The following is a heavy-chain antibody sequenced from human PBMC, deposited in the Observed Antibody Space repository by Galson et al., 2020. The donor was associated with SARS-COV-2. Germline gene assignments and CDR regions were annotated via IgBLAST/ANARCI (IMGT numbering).Heavy chain of an antibody. D-gene: IGHD3-16*02. CDR1: SASISNYY. V-gene: IGHV4-59*01. Sequence: SQTLSLTCTVSSASISNYYWSWIRQPPGKGLEWIGFVSNSGGAKSNPSLKSRVTISVDTSKNQFSLKLASVTTADTAVYYCASLNPYRTWGQGTLITVSS. CDR2: VSNSGGA. CDR3: ASLNPYRT. J-gene: IGHJ5*02.